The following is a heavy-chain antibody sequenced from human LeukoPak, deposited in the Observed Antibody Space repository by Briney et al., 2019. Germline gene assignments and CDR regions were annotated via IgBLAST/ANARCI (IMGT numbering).Heavy chain of an antibody. CDR1: GFIFSHYG. CDR2: IRYDGSNK. CDR3: AKAFKLGTTIGLDP. J-gene: IGHJ5*02. Sequence: PGGSLRLSCAASGFIFSHYGMHWVRQAPGKGLEWVAFIRYDGSNKYYADSVKGRFTISRDNSKNMLYLQMNSLRAEDTAVYYCAKAFKLGTTIGLDPWGQGTLVTVSS. D-gene: IGHD1-26*01. V-gene: IGHV3-30*02.